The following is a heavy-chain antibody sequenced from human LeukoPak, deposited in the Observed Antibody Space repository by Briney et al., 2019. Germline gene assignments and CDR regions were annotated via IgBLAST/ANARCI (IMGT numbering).Heavy chain of an antibody. Sequence: QPGGSLRLSCAASGFTFSGFAMSWVRRTPGKGLEWVSGISGRGDNTLYADSVKGRFTISRDNSKNTLYLEMNSLRAEDTAIYYCAKMKGHPLPKYYMDVWGQGTTVTVSS. CDR2: ISGRGDNT. D-gene: IGHD1-26*01. V-gene: IGHV3-23*01. J-gene: IGHJ6*01. CDR3: AKMKGHPLPKYYMDV. CDR1: GFTFSGFA.